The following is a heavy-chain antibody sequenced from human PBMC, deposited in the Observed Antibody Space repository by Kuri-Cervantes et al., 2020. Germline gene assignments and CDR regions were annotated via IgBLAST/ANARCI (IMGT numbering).Heavy chain of an antibody. Sequence: GESLKISCAASGFTFSSYTMHWVRQAPGKGLEWVAIISNDGSNIYYADSVKGRFAISRDNSKNTLFLQMNTLRPEDTAVYYCARDIGSRDYYFDYWGQGTLVTVSS. CDR3: ARDIGSRDYYFDY. V-gene: IGHV3-30*09. CDR1: GFTFSSYT. D-gene: IGHD2-21*01. J-gene: IGHJ4*02. CDR2: ISNDGSNI.